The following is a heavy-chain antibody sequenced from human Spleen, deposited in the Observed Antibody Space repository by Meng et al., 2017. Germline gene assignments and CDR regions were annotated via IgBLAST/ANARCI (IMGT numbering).Heavy chain of an antibody. CDR2: IGHSGIT. J-gene: IGHJ5*02. CDR3: VRSSGWVRTGFDP. V-gene: IGHV4-39*01. D-gene: IGHD6-19*01. CDR1: GGSISTSGYY. Sequence: QVQFQQSGPGLVKPSEARSLTCSVPGGSISTSGYYWGWIRQPPGKGLEWIGSIGHSGITYYTPSIKSRVTVSIDTSKSQFSLKLTSVTAADTAVYYCVRSSGWVRTGFDPWGQGTLVTVSS.